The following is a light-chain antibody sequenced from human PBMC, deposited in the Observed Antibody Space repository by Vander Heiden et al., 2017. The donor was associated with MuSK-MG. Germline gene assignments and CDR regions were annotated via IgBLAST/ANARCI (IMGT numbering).Light chain of an antibody. V-gene: IGKV1-27*01. CDR2: SAS. J-gene: IGKJ3*01. Sequence: EIQFTDSRSSLSASVGDRVTITCRGSQGISSYLNWYRQKPGKVPKLLIYSASNLQSGVPSRFSRTGSGIHFTLTISILQRAHLATYYGHLTEDAGGSFGHGTKVDIK. CDR3: HLTEDAGGS. CDR1: QGISSY.